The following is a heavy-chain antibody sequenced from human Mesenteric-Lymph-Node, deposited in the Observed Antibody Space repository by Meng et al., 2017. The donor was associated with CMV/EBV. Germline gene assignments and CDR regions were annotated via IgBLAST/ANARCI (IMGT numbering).Heavy chain of an antibody. J-gene: IGHJ4*02. Sequence: SGFPFSHAWMSWVRQAPGKGLEWVGRIKSQDHGGTTDYAAPVKGRFTISRDDSKNTLYLQMNSLKTGDTAMYYCTPGGYSGFDFNYWGQGTLVTVSS. CDR2: IKSQDHGGTT. CDR1: GFPFSHAW. D-gene: IGHD5-12*01. V-gene: IGHV3-15*01. CDR3: TPGGYSGFDFNY.